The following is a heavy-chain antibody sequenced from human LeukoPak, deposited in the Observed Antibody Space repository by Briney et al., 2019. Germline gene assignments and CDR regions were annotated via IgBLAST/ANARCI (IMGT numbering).Heavy chain of an antibody. CDR2: INPNSGGT. CDR1: GYTFTGYY. Sequence: ASVKVSCKASGYTFTGYYMHWVRQAPGQGLEWMGRINPNSGGTNYAQKFQGRVTMTRATFISTAYMELSRLRSDDTAVYYCARSLMQGKLRFDPWGQGTLVTVSS. D-gene: IGHD2-8*01. V-gene: IGHV1-2*06. J-gene: IGHJ5*02. CDR3: ARSLMQGKLRFDP.